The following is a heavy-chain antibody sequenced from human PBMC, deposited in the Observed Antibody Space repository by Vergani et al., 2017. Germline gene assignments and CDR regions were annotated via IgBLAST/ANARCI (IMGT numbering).Heavy chain of an antibody. CDR3: ARKLRLGELSLYPPGY. J-gene: IGHJ4*02. Sequence: EVQLLESGGGLVQPGGSLRLSCAASGFTFSSYSMNWVRQAPGKGLEWVSSISSSSSYIYYADSVKGRFTISRDNAKNSLYLQMNSLRAEDTAVYYCARKLRLGELSLYPPGYWGQGTLVTVSS. CDR2: ISSSSSYI. V-gene: IGHV3-21*01. CDR1: GFTFSSYS. D-gene: IGHD3-16*02.